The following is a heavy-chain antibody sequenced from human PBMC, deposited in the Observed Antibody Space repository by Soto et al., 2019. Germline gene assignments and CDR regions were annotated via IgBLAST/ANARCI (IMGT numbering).Heavy chain of an antibody. CDR1: GFTFSSYA. D-gene: IGHD3-3*01. CDR2: ISYDGSNK. V-gene: IGHV3-30-3*01. Sequence: GGSLILSCAASGFTFSSYAMHWVRQAPGKGLEWVAVISYDGSNKYYADSVKGRFTISRDNSKNTLYLQMNSLSSEDTAVHHCAREVYYDFWSGFNTHPYYFDDWGQGTLVTGSS. J-gene: IGHJ4*02. CDR3: AREVYYDFWSGFNTHPYYFDD.